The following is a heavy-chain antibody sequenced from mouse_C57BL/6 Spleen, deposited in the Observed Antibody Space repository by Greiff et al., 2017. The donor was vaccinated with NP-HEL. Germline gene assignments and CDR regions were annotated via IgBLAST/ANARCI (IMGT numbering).Heavy chain of an antibody. CDR1: GYTFTDYN. J-gene: IGHJ2*01. CDR3: AMRNMLTANFDY. CDR2: INPNNGGT. D-gene: IGHD5-2*01. Sequence: EVQLQQSGPELVKPGASVKIPCKASGYTFTDYNMDWVKQSHGKSLEWIGDINPNNGGTIYNQKFKGKATLTVDKSSSTAYMELRSLTSEDTAVYYCAMRNMLTANFDYWGQGTTLTVSS. V-gene: IGHV1-18*01.